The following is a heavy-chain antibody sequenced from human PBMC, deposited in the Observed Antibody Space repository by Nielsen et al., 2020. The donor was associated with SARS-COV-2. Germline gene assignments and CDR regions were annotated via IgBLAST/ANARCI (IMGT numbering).Heavy chain of an antibody. CDR2: ISGSGGST. Sequence: GGSLRLSCAASGFTFSSYAMSWVRQAPGKGLEWVSAISGSGGSTYYADSVKGRFTISRDNTKNTLYLQMNSLRAEDTAVYYCAKGSGYSGYYYFDYWGQGTLVTVSS. D-gene: IGHD5-12*01. V-gene: IGHV3-23*01. J-gene: IGHJ4*02. CDR3: AKGSGYSGYYYFDY. CDR1: GFTFSSYA.